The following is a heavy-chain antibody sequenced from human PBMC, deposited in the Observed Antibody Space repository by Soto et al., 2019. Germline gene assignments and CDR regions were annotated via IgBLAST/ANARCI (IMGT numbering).Heavy chain of an antibody. CDR3: ARDDCSSNSCYPQNWFAP. V-gene: IGHV3-21*01. J-gene: IGHJ5*02. CDR2: ISSSSSYI. Sequence: GGSLRLSCAASGFTFSSYSMNWVRQAPGKGLEWVSSISSSSSYIYYADSVKGRFTISRDNAKNSLYLQMNSLRAEDTAVYYCARDDCSSNSCYPQNWFAPWGQGTLVTVSS. CDR1: GFTFSSYS. D-gene: IGHD2-2*01.